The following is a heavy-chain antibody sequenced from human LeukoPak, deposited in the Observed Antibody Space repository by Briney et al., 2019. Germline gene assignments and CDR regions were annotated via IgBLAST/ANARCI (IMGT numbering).Heavy chain of an antibody. J-gene: IGHJ4*02. CDR1: GGSISSSGYY. D-gene: IGHD5-18*01. CDR3: ARPGMIQDTAMATYDY. V-gene: IGHV4-39*01. Sequence: SETLSLTCTVSGGSISSSGYYWGWIRQPPGKGLEWIGTIYYSGSTSYNPSLKSRVTTSVDTSKNQFSLKLSSVTAADTAVYYCARPGMIQDTAMATYDYWGQGTLVTVSS. CDR2: IYYSGST.